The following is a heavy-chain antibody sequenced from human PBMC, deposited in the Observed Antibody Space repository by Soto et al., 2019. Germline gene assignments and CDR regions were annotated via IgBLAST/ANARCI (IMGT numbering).Heavy chain of an antibody. D-gene: IGHD2-2*01. V-gene: IGHV1-46*03. CDR2: INPSGGST. J-gene: IGHJ6*03. Sequence: ASVKVSCKASGYTFTSYYMHWVRQAPGQGLEWMGIINPSGGSTSYAQKFQGRVTMTRDTSTSTVYMELSSLRSEDTAVYYCARRSSTSPHYYYYMDVRGKGTTVTVSS. CDR3: ARRSSTSPHYYYYMDV. CDR1: GYTFTSYY.